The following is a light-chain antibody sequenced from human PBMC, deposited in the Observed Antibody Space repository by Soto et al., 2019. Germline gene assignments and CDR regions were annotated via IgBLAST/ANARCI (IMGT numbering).Light chain of an antibody. CDR2: GAS. CDR1: QSVSSN. J-gene: IGKJ1*01. Sequence: EIVMTQSPATLSVSPGERATLSCRASQSVSSNLAWYQQKPGQAPRLLIYGASTRATGIPARFSGSGSGTEFTLTISRLQSEDFAVYDCQQYNNWPPTTFGQGTKVDIK. CDR3: QQYNNWPPTT. V-gene: IGKV3-15*01.